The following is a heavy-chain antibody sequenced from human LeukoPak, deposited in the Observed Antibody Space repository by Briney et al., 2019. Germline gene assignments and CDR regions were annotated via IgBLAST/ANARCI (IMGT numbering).Heavy chain of an antibody. CDR3: ARGWREFYFEY. D-gene: IGHD3-3*01. CDR2: LTDSGDAT. CDR1: GFTFSHYA. J-gene: IGHJ4*02. Sequence: GGSLRLSCAVSGFTFSHYAMSWVRQAPGTGLEWVGSLTDSGDATYYADSVKGRFTISRDDAKNSLYLHMNSLRDEDTAVYYCARGWREFYFEYWGQGNLVTVSS. V-gene: IGHV3-23*01.